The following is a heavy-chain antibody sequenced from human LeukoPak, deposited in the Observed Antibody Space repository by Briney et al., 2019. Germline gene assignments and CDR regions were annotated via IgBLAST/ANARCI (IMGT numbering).Heavy chain of an antibody. CDR1: EGTFSSYT. J-gene: IGHJ6*02. V-gene: IGHV1-69*02. CDR3: ASPDLGDYSNSPQGYGMDV. Sequence: SVKVSCKASEGTFSSYTISWVRLAPGQGLEWMGRIIPILGIANYAQKFQGRVTITADKSTSTAYMELSSLRSEDTAVYYRASPDLGDYSNSPQGYGMDVWGQGTTVTVSS. CDR2: IIPILGIA. D-gene: IGHD4-11*01.